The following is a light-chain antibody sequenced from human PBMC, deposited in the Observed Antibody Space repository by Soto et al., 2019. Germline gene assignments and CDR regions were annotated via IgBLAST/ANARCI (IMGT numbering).Light chain of an antibody. CDR3: MQGTHWPPYT. J-gene: IGKJ2*01. Sequence: DVVMTQSPLSLPVTLGQPASISCRSSQSLVDSAGNTYLHWFQQRPGQSPRRLIYKVSNRDSGVPDRFSGSGSGPDFTLKISRVEAEDVGVYYCMQGTHWPPYTFGQGTKLEI. CDR2: KVS. CDR1: QSLVDSAGNTY. V-gene: IGKV2-30*01.